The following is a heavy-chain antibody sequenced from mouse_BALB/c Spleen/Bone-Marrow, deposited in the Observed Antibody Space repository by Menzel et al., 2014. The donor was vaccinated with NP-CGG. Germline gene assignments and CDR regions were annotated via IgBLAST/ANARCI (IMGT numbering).Heavy chain of an antibody. D-gene: IGHD2-1*01. Sequence: QVQLQQPGAELVRPGSSVKISCKASGYAFSSYWMNWVKQRHGQGLEWIGQIYPGDGDTNYNGKFKGKATLTADKSSSTAYMQLSSLTSEDSAVYFCARGDGNYPFYAMDYWGQGTSVTVSS. CDR1: GYAFSSYW. CDR3: ARGDGNYPFYAMDY. CDR2: IYPGDGDT. V-gene: IGHV1-80*01. J-gene: IGHJ4*01.